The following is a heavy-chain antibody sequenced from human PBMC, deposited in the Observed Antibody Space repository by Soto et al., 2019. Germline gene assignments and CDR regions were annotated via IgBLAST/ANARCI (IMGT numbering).Heavy chain of an antibody. Sequence: EVQLVESGGGLVQPGGSLRLSCAASGFSFSSYWMNWVRQAPGKGLEWVANIKEDGGETYYADSVKGRFTISRDNAKNSLFLKMNSLRAEDTGVYCCANDYRGFWGQGTLVTVSS. V-gene: IGHV3-7*01. J-gene: IGHJ1*01. CDR3: ANDYRGF. CDR2: IKEDGGET. CDR1: GFSFSSYW. D-gene: IGHD4-4*01.